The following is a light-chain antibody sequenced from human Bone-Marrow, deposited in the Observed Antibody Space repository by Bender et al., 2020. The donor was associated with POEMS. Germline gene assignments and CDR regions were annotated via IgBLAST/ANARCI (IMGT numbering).Light chain of an antibody. Sequence: QSALTQPASVSGSPGQSITISCTGTGSDVGGYNYVSWYQQHPGKAPKLMIYDVSKRPSGISNRFSGSKSGNTASLTISGLQAEDEADYYCCSYAGSGTLVFGGGTKLTVL. CDR2: DVS. CDR1: GSDVGGYNY. V-gene: IGLV2-23*02. CDR3: CSYAGSGTLV. J-gene: IGLJ2*01.